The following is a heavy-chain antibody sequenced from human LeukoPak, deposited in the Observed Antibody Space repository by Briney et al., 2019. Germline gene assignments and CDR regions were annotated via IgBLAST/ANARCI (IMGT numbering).Heavy chain of an antibody. CDR3: ARNLVMVRGLIADY. CDR2: IYHSGST. V-gene: IGHV4-38-2*01. Sequence: SETLSLTCAVSGYSISSGYYWGWIRQPPGKGLEWVGSIYHSGSTYYNPSLKRRVTISVDTSKNQFSLKLSSVTAADTAVYYCARNLVMVRGLIADYWGQGTLVTVSS. D-gene: IGHD3-10*01. J-gene: IGHJ4*02. CDR1: GYSISSGYY.